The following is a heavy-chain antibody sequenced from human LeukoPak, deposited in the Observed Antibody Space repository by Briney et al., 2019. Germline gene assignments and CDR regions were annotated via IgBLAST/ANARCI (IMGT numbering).Heavy chain of an antibody. J-gene: IGHJ3*02. CDR3: AKFRGYCSSTSCPFGAFDI. CDR1: GFTFSSYA. Sequence: GGSLRLSCAASGFTFSSYAMSWVRQAPGKGLEWVSATSGSGGSTYYADSVKGRFTISRDNSKNTLYLQMNSLRAEDTAVYYCAKFRGYCSSTSCPFGAFDIWGQGTMVTVSS. CDR2: TSGSGGST. D-gene: IGHD2-2*01. V-gene: IGHV3-23*01.